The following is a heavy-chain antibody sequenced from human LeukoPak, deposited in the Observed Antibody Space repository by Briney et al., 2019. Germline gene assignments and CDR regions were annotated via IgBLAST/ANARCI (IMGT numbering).Heavy chain of an antibody. CDR3: ARDNGTRAFDI. Sequence: PGRSLRLSCAASGFTFSSYAMHWVRQAPGKGLEWVVVISYDGSNKYYADSVKGRFTISRDNSKNTLYLQMNSLRAEDTAVYYCARDNGTRAFDIWGQGTMVTVSS. J-gene: IGHJ3*02. D-gene: IGHD2-8*01. CDR1: GFTFSSYA. CDR2: ISYDGSNK. V-gene: IGHV3-30-3*01.